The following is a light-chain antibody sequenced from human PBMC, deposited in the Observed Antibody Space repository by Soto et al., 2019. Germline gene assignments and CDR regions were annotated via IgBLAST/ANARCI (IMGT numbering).Light chain of an antibody. V-gene: IGKV1-9*01. CDR2: AAS. Sequence: DIQLTQSPSFLSASVGDRVTITCRASQGISSYLAWYQQKPGKAPKLLIYAASTLQSGVPSRFSGCGSGTEFTLTISSLQPEDFATYYCQQLNSYSYTFGQGTKLEIK. CDR3: QQLNSYSYT. J-gene: IGKJ2*01. CDR1: QGISSY.